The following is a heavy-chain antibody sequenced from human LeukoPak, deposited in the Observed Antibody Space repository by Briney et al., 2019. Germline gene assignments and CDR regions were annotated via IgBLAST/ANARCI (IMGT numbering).Heavy chain of an antibody. J-gene: IGHJ3*01. CDR3: ARDPVIDGYCTNGVCPSANAFDV. Sequence: GGSLRLSCAASGFTFSSYGMHWVRQAPGKGLEWVAVIWYDGSNKYYADSVKGRFTISRDNSKNTLYLQMNSLRAEDTAVYYCARDPVIDGYCTNGVCPSANAFDVWGQGTMVTVSS. CDR1: GFTFSSYG. D-gene: IGHD2-8*01. V-gene: IGHV3-33*01. CDR2: IWYDGSNK.